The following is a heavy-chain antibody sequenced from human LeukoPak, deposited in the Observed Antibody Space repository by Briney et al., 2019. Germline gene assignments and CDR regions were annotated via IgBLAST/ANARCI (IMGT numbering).Heavy chain of an antibody. J-gene: IGHJ4*02. Sequence: SDTLSLTCSVSGDSISTYYWTWIRQPAGKGLEWIGRIYISGTPNYNPSLRGQVTMSIDTSMNQFFLKLTSVTAADTAVYYCAREKMTTITTIDYWGQGTLVTVSS. CDR1: GDSISTYY. V-gene: IGHV4-4*07. D-gene: IGHD4-11*01. CDR3: AREKMTTITTIDY. CDR2: IYISGTP.